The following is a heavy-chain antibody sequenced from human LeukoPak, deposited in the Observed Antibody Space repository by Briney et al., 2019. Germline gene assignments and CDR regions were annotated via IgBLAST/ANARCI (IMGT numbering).Heavy chain of an antibody. D-gene: IGHD2-15*01. CDR3: ARDRVVVAATAG. CDR1: GGSISSSSYY. Sequence: ESSETLSLTCTVSGGSISSSSYYWGWIRQPPGKGLGWIGSIYYSGSTYYNPSLKSRVTISVDTSKNQFSLKLSSVTAADTAVYYCARDRVVVAATAGWGQGTLVTVSS. CDR2: IYYSGST. J-gene: IGHJ4*02. V-gene: IGHV4-39*07.